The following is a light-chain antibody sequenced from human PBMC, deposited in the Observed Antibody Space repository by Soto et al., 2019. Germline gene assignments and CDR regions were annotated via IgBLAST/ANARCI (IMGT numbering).Light chain of an antibody. CDR1: SSDVGGYNY. CDR3: SSYTSSSTRV. CDR2: EVS. Sequence: QSALTQPASVSGSPGQSITISCTGTSSDVGGYNYVSWYQQHPGKAPKLMIYEVSNRPSRVSNRFSGSKSGNTASLTISGLQDEDEADYYCSSYTSSSTRVFGGGTKLTVL. V-gene: IGLV2-14*01. J-gene: IGLJ3*02.